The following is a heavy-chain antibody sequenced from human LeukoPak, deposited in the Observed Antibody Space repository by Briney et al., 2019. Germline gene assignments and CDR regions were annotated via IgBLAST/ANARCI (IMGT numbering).Heavy chain of an antibody. CDR2: ISAYNGNT. CDR3: AREDYCSGGSCYEGAVDY. CDR1: GYTFTGYY. V-gene: IGHV1-18*04. J-gene: IGHJ4*02. D-gene: IGHD2-15*01. Sequence: ASVKVSCKASGYTFTGYYMHWVRQAPGQGLEWMGWISAYNGNTNYAQKLQGRVTMTTDTSTRTVYMELRSLRSDDTAVYYCAREDYCSGGSCYEGAVDYWGQGTLVTVSS.